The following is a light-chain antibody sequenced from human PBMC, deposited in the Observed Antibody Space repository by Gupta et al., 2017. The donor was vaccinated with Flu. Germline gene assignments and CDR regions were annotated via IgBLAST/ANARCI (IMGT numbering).Light chain of an antibody. CDR3: AAWDASWSESLL. CDR1: TSNIGDYY. CDR2: RDS. V-gene: IGLV1-47*01. Sequence: QSVLTPPPPASGAPGQHIPIPCSGGTSNIGDYYVYWYHQLPGTAPKVLIYRDSKRPSGVPDRFSGSKSGASASLTISGLRPEDEGDYYCAAWDASWSESLLFGGGTKLTV. J-gene: IGLJ2*01.